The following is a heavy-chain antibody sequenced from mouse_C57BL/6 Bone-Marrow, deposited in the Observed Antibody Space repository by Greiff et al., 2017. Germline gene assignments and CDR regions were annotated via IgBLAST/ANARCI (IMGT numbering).Heavy chain of an antibody. CDR1: GYTFTEYT. CDR2: FYPGSGSI. V-gene: IGHV1-62-2*01. D-gene: IGHD2-2*01. J-gene: IGHJ3*01. Sequence: QVHVKQSGAELVKPGASVKLSCKASGYTFTEYTIHWVKQRSGQGLEWIGWFYPGSGSIKYNEKFKDKATLTADKYSSTVYMELSRLTSEDSAVYVCARHEEWFPFAYWGQGTLVTVSA. CDR3: ARHEEWFPFAY.